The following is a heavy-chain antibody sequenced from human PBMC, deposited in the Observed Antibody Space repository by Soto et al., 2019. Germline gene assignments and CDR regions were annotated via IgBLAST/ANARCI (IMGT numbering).Heavy chain of an antibody. D-gene: IGHD2-15*01. CDR1: GFTFSSYG. V-gene: IGHV3-30*18. CDR2: ISYDGSNK. Sequence: GGSLRLSCAASGFTFSSYGMHWVRQAPGKGLEWVAVISYDGSNKYYADSVKGRFTISRDNSKNTLYLQMNSLRAEDTAVYYCAKEGMRLLLPNAAFDICGEGTMVTVS. CDR3: AKEGMRLLLPNAAFDI. J-gene: IGHJ3*02.